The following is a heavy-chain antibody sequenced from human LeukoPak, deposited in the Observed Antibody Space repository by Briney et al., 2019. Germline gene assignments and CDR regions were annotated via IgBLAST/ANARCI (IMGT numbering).Heavy chain of an antibody. Sequence: SETLSLTCVVYGGSFSDYYWSWIRQPPGKGLEWIGEINHSGTTNYNPSLKSRVSISVDSSKNQFSLKLTSVTAADTAVYYCARGGLRHYFGLGSHDYWGQGTLVTVSS. CDR3: ARGGLRHYFGLGSHDY. V-gene: IGHV4-34*01. J-gene: IGHJ4*02. CDR1: GGSFSDYY. CDR2: INHSGTT. D-gene: IGHD3-10*01.